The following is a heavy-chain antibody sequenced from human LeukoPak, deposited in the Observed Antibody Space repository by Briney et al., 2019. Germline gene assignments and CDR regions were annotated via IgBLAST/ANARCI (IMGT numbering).Heavy chain of an antibody. CDR1: GGSISSYY. D-gene: IGHD5-18*01. J-gene: IGHJ6*03. Sequence: PSETLSLTCTVSGGSISSYYWSWIRQPPGKGLEWIGYIYYSGSTNYNPSLKSRVTISVDTSKNQFSLKLSSVTAADTAVYYCARGSGRGYSYGYHYYYMDVWGKGTTVTVSS. CDR2: IYYSGST. V-gene: IGHV4-59*08. CDR3: ARGSGRGYSYGYHYYYMDV.